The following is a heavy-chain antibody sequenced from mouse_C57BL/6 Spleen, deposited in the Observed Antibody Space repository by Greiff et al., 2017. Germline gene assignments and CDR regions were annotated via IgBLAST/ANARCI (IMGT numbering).Heavy chain of an antibody. CDR3: ARYSNYEAY. CDR1: GYTFTDYY. V-gene: IGHV1-26*01. Sequence: EVQLQQSGPGLVKPGASVKISCKASGYTFTDYYMNWVKQSHGKSLEWIGDINPNNGGTSYNQKFKGKATLTVDKSSSTAYMELRSLTSEDSAVYYCARYSNYEAYWGQGTLVTVSA. D-gene: IGHD2-5*01. J-gene: IGHJ3*01. CDR2: INPNNGGT.